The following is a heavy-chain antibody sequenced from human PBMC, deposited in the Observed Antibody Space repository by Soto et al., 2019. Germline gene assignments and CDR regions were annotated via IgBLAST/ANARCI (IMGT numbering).Heavy chain of an antibody. CDR2: ISAYNGNT. V-gene: IGHV1-18*01. D-gene: IGHD4-17*01. Sequence: GASVKVSCKASGYTFTSYGISWVRQAPGQGLEWMGWISAYNGNTNYAQKLQGRVTMTTDTSTSTAYMELRSLRSDDTAVYYCARDDYGDPPGWFDPWGQGTLVTVSS. CDR1: GYTFTSYG. CDR3: ARDDYGDPPGWFDP. J-gene: IGHJ5*02.